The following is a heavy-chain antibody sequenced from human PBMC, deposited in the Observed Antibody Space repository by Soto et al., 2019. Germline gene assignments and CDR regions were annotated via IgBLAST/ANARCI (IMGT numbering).Heavy chain of an antibody. CDR1: GGSISSGDYY. Sequence: SETLSLTCTVSGGSISSGDYYWSWIRQPPGKGLEWIGYIYYSGSTYYNPSLKSRVTISVDTSKNQFSLKLSSVTAADTAVYYCASRGDYDILTGYHPEYYYYYGMDVWGQGTTVTVSS. V-gene: IGHV4-30-4*01. D-gene: IGHD3-9*01. CDR3: ASRGDYDILTGYHPEYYYYYGMDV. CDR2: IYYSGST. J-gene: IGHJ6*02.